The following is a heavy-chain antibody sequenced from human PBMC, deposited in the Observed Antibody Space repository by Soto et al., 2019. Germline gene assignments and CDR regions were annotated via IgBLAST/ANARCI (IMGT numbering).Heavy chain of an antibody. CDR3: TRVGEAVWSGYYNWFDP. CDR2: IRSKAYGGTT. CDR1: GFTFGDYA. V-gene: IGHV3-49*03. D-gene: IGHD3-3*01. Sequence: GGSLRLSCTASGFTFGDYAMSWFRQAPGKGLEWVGFIRSKAYGGTTEYAASVKGRFTISRDDSKSIAYLQMNSLKTEDTAVYYCTRVGEAVWSGYYNWFDPWGQGTLVTVSS. J-gene: IGHJ5*02.